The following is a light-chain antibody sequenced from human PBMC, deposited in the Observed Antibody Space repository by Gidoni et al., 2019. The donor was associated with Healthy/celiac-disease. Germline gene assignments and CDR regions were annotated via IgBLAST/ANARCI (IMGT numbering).Light chain of an antibody. CDR3: QQYNNWPPRT. J-gene: IGKJ2*01. CDR2: GAS. V-gene: IGKV3-15*01. CDR1: PSVSSN. Sequence: EIVLKQSPATLSVSPGDSATLSCRASPSVSSNLAWYQQKPGQAPRLLIYGASTTATGLPARFSGSGSRTEFTLTISSLQSEDFVVYYCQQYNNWPPRTFGQGTKLEIK.